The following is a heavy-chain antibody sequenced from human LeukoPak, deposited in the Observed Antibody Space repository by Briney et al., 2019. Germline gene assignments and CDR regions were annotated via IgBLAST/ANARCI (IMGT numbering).Heavy chain of an antibody. J-gene: IGHJ5*02. CDR3: ARALSSSHILNWFDP. CDR2: IYYSGST. D-gene: IGHD2-21*01. CDR1: GGSISSYY. V-gene: IGHV4-59*01. Sequence: SETLSLTCTVSGGSISSYYWSWIRQPPGKGLEWIGYIYYSGSTNYNPSLKSRVTMSVDTSKNQFSLKLSSVTAADTAVYYCARALSSSHILNWFDPWGQGTLVTVSS.